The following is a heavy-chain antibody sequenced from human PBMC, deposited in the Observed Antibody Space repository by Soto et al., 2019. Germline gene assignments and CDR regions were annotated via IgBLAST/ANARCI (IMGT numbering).Heavy chain of an antibody. CDR2: ISWDGGRT. D-gene: IGHD2-2*02. J-gene: IGHJ4*02. CDR1: GFTFDDYA. V-gene: IGHV3-43D*04. Sequence: PXVSLRLSFAASGFTFDDYAMHWVRQAPGKGLEWVSLISWDGGRTYYADSVRGRFIVSRDSSKNSLYLQMSSLRVEDTALYYCAKDVCSGSNTSCYTRLDLWGQGALVTVSS. CDR3: AKDVCSGSNTSCYTRLDL.